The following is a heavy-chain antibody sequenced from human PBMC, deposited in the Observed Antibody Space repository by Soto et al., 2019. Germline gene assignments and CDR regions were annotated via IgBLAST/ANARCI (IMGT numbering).Heavy chain of an antibody. Sequence: EVQLVQSGAEVKRPGESLKISCKGSGYSFTSYWIGWVRQMPGKGLEWMGIIYPGDSDTRYSPSFQGQVTISADKSITTAYLQWSSLKASDTAMYYCARTAAAGKYYYGVDVWGQGTTVTVSS. CDR1: GYSFTSYW. D-gene: IGHD6-13*01. CDR3: ARTAAAGKYYYGVDV. CDR2: IYPGDSDT. V-gene: IGHV5-51*01. J-gene: IGHJ6*02.